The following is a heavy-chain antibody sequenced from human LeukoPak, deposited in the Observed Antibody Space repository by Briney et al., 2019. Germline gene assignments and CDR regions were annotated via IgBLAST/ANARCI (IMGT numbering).Heavy chain of an antibody. D-gene: IGHD7-27*01. Sequence: GGSLRLSCVVSGFTFSSGWMSWVRQAPGKGLEWVAFVQADGSDKYYADSLKGRFTISRDNSNNTLYLQIYNLRSEDTAVYYCAKDFPNWGSDYWGQGTLVTVSS. CDR3: AKDFPNWGSDY. V-gene: IGHV3-30*02. CDR1: GFTFSSGW. J-gene: IGHJ4*02. CDR2: VQADGSDK.